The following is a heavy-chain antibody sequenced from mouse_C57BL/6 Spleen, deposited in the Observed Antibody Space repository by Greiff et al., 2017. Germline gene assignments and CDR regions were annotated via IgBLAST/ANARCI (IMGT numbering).Heavy chain of an antibody. J-gene: IGHJ3*01. Sequence: VQLQQSGAELARPGASVKLSCKASGYTFTSYGISWVKQRTGQGLEWIGEIYPRSGNTYYNEKFKGKATLTADKSYRTAYMELRSLTSEDSAVYFCARWGDYDGVAYWGQGTLVTVSA. V-gene: IGHV1-81*01. CDR1: GYTFTSYG. CDR3: ARWGDYDGVAY. CDR2: IYPRSGNT. D-gene: IGHD2-4*01.